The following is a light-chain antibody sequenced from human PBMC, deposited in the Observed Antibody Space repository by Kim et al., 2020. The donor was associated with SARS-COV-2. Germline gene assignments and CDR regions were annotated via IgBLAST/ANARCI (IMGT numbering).Light chain of an antibody. CDR3: LQYNDWPNT. V-gene: IGKV3-15*01. J-gene: IGKJ2*01. CDR1: QSISNN. CDR2: GAS. Sequence: SVSPGNKATLSCRDSQSISNNLAGFQQKRGQVPRLLIYGASTRATGVPERFSGTMSGTEFTLTISSLQSEDCAVYYCLQYNDWPNTCGQGTKLEI.